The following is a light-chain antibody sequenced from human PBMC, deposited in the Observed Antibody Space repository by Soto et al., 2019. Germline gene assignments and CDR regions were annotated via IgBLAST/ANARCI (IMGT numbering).Light chain of an antibody. CDR1: QSINSN. Sequence: DIVMTQSPATLSVSPGERATVSCRASQSINSNLAWYQQIPGQPPRLLIYGASTRATGIPARFSGSGSGREFTLTISSLQSEDFAVYYCRQYNNWPPTWTFGQGTKVEIK. J-gene: IGKJ1*01. CDR2: GAS. V-gene: IGKV3-15*01. CDR3: RQYNNWPPTWT.